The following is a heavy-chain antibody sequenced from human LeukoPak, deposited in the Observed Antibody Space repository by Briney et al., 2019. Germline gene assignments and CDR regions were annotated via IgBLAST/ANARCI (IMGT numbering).Heavy chain of an antibody. CDR2: ISSSSSTI. V-gene: IGHV3-48*04. Sequence: GGSLRLSCAASGFTFSSYSMNWVRQAPGKGLEWVSYISSSSSTIYYADSVKGRFTISRDNAKNSLYLQMNSLRAEDTAVYYCARTFWYSSGSGRYWGQGTLVTVSS. D-gene: IGHD6-19*01. CDR1: GFTFSSYS. J-gene: IGHJ4*02. CDR3: ARTFWYSSGSGRY.